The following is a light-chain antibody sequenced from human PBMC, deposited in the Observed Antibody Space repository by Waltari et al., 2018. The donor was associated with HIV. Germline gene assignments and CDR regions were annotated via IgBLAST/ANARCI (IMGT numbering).Light chain of an antibody. CDR2: QAS. Sequence: DIQLTQSPSTLSASVGARVTISCRASQTISRCLAWYQQKPGKAPKFLIYQASDLERGVPSRFSGSGSGTEFTLTISSLQPDDFATYYCQQYNTYPWTFGQGTKVEIK. V-gene: IGKV1-5*03. J-gene: IGKJ1*01. CDR3: QQYNTYPWT. CDR1: QTISRC.